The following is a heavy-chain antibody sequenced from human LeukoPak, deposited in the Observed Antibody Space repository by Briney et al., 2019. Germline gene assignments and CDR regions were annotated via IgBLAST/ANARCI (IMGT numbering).Heavy chain of an antibody. D-gene: IGHD3-22*01. CDR1: GFTFGSSA. V-gene: IGHV3-48*03. Sequence: PGGSLGLSCAASGFTFGSSAMSWVRQAPGKGLEWVSYISSSGSTIYYADSVKGRFTISRDNAKNSLYLQMNSLRAEDTADYYCARDLKASPSHYYASSGSAFDYWGQGTLVTVSS. CDR2: ISSSGSTI. CDR3: ARDLKASPSHYYASSGSAFDY. J-gene: IGHJ4*02.